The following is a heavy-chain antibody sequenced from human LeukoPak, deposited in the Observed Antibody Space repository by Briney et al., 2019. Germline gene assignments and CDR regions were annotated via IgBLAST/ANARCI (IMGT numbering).Heavy chain of an antibody. V-gene: IGHV3-53*01. CDR2: IYSGGST. Sequence: GGSLRLSCAASGFTVSSNYMSWVRQAPGKGLEWVSVIYSGGSTYYADSVKGRFTISRDNSKNSLYLQMNSLRVEDTAVYYCARLDYDWDAFDIWGQGTMVTVSS. J-gene: IGHJ3*02. CDR3: ARLDYDWDAFDI. D-gene: IGHD3-22*01. CDR1: GFTVSSNY.